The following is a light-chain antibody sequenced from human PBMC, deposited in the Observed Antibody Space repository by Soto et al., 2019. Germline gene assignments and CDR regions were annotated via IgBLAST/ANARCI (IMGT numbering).Light chain of an antibody. Sequence: QSVLTQPPSVSGAPGQRVTISCTGSSSNIGAGFDVHWYQQLPGTAPKLLIYVNNNRPSGVPDRFSGSKSGTSASLAITGLQAEDEADYYCQSYDSSLYWVFGGGTKVTVL. V-gene: IGLV1-40*01. CDR3: QSYDSSLYWV. CDR1: SSNIGAGFD. J-gene: IGLJ3*02. CDR2: VNN.